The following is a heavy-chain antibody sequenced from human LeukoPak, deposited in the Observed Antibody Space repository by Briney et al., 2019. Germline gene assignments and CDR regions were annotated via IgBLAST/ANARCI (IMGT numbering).Heavy chain of an antibody. CDR2: IIPIFGTA. J-gene: IGHJ4*02. D-gene: IGHD2-15*01. Sequence: SVKVSCTASGGTFSSYAISWVGQAPGQGLEWMGGIIPIFGTATYAQTFHGRVTITADESTSTAYMELSSLRSEDTAVYYCARLSGSYYDNWGQGTLVTVSS. CDR3: ARLSGSYYDN. CDR1: GGTFSSYA. V-gene: IGHV1-69*13.